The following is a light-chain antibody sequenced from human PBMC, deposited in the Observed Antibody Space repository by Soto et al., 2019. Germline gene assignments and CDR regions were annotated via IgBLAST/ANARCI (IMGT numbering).Light chain of an antibody. CDR1: QTLTTRF. CDR2: GAS. V-gene: IGKV3-20*01. Sequence: EIVLTQSPGTLSLSPGERATLSCMASQTLTTRFLAWYQQTPGPAPRLLIYGASSRATAIPDRFSGSGSGTEYTLTISRLEPEDFAVYSCQQYADLPYTFGQGINLEIK. CDR3: QQYADLPYT. J-gene: IGKJ2*01.